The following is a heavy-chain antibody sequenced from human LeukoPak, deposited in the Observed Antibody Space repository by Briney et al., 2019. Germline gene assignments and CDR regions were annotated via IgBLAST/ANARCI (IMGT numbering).Heavy chain of an antibody. CDR1: GFTFSDYY. Sequence: GGSLRLSCAASGFTFSDYYMSWIRQAPGKGLEWVSYISSSGSTIYYADSVKGRFTISRDNAKNSLYLQLNSLTAEDTAVYYCATESTYRRYCPSTSCPFDAFEIWGQGTMVTVSS. D-gene: IGHD2-2*01. CDR3: ATESTYRRYCPSTSCPFDAFEI. V-gene: IGHV3-11*04. CDR2: ISSSGSTI. J-gene: IGHJ3*02.